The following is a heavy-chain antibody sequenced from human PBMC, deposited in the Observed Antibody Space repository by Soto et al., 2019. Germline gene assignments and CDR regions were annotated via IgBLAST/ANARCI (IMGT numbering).Heavy chain of an antibody. D-gene: IGHD3-22*01. J-gene: IGHJ4*02. Sequence: GGSLRLSCAASGFTFSSYSMNCVRQAPGKGLEWVSYISSSSSTIYYADSVKGRFTISRDNAKNSLYLQMNSLRDEDTAVYYCARDRRYYYDSSGYGRYFDYWGQGTLVTVSS. CDR3: ARDRRYYYDSSGYGRYFDY. V-gene: IGHV3-48*02. CDR2: ISSSSSTI. CDR1: GFTFSSYS.